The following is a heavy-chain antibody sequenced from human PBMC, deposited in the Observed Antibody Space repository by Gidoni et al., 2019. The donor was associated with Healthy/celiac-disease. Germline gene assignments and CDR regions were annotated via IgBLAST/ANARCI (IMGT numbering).Heavy chain of an antibody. J-gene: IGHJ1*01. V-gene: IGHV4-61*02. Sequence: QVQLQASGPGLVKPSQPLSLTCTVSGGSSSSGSYYWSWIRQPAGKGLEWIGRIYTSGSTNYNPALKSRVTISVDTSKNQFSRKLSSVTAEDTAVYYWARDRDGLQNWGQGTLVTVSS. CDR3: ARDRDGLQN. CDR2: IYTSGST. CDR1: GGSSSSGSYY.